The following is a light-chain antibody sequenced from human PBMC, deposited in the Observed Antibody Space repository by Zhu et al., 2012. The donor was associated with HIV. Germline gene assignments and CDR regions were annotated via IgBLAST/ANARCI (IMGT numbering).Light chain of an antibody. Sequence: ETVMTQSPDTLSVSPGERGTLSCRASQSVGTNLAWYQQKPGQAPRLLIYRASDRASGIPARFSGSGSGTDFTLTISRLEPEDFAVYYCQQYGSSPTWTFGQGTKVEIK. CDR3: QQYGSSPTWT. J-gene: IGKJ1*01. CDR1: QSVGTN. CDR2: RAS. V-gene: IGKV3-20*01.